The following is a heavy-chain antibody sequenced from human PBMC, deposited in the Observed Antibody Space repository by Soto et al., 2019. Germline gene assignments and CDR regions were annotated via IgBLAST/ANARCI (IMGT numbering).Heavy chain of an antibody. CDR1: GFTFSSYS. V-gene: IGHV3-21*01. Sequence: GGSLRLSCAASGFTFSSYSMNWVRQAPGKGLEWVSSISSSSSYIYYADSVKGRFTISRDNAKNSLYLQMNSLRAEDTAVYYCARGPTTERVYFDYWGQGTLVTVSS. CDR3: ARGPTTERVYFDY. CDR2: ISSSSSYI. J-gene: IGHJ4*02. D-gene: IGHD4-17*01.